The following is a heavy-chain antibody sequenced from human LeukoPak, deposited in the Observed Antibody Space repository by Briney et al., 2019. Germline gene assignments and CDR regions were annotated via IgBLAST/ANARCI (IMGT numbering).Heavy chain of an antibody. V-gene: IGHV4-59*01. CDR1: GGSISSYY. CDR3: ARLRVAGTYYYYGMDV. J-gene: IGHJ6*02. Sequence: SETLSLTCTVSGGSISSYYWSWIRQPPGKGLEWIGYIYYSGSTNYNPSLKSRVTISVDTSKNQFSLKLSSVTAADTAVYYCARLRVAGTYYYYGMDVWGQGTTVTVSS. D-gene: IGHD6-19*01. CDR2: IYYSGST.